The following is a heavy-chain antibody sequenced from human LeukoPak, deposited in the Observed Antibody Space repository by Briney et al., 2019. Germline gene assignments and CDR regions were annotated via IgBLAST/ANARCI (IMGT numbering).Heavy chain of an antibody. CDR3: AKSAGKNYYGSGSEIGY. Sequence: PGGSLRLSCAASGFTFSNYAMSWVRQAPGKGLEWVSVITFSVINTYFADSVKGRFTISRDNSKNTLYLQMNSLRAEDTAVYYCAKSAGKNYYGSGSEIGYWGQGTLVTVSS. CDR2: ITFSVINT. V-gene: IGHV3-23*01. J-gene: IGHJ4*02. CDR1: GFTFSNYA. D-gene: IGHD3-10*01.